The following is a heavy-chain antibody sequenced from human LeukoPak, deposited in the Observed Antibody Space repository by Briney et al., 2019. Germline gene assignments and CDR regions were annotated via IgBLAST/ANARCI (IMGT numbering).Heavy chain of an antibody. CDR1: GFTFSSYA. CDR3: ASSYDSGLFDY. D-gene: IGHD3-22*01. V-gene: IGHV3-30-3*01. CDR2: ISYDGSNK. J-gene: IGHJ4*02. Sequence: GGSLRLSCAASGFTFSSYAMHWVRQAPGKGLEWVAVISYDGSNKYYADSVKGRFTISRDNSKNTLYLQMNSLRAEDTAVYYCASSYDSGLFDYWGQGTLVTVSS.